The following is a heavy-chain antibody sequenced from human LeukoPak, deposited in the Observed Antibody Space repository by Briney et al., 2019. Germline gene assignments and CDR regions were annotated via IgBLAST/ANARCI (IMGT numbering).Heavy chain of an antibody. D-gene: IGHD2-15*01. CDR1: GYTFTSYG. V-gene: IGHV1-18*04. Sequence: ASVQVSCQASGYTFTSYGISWVRQAPGQGLEWMGWISAYNGNTNYAQKLQGRVTMTTDTSTSTAYMELRSLRSDDAAVYYCARSFGTVVVVAADFDYWGQGTLVTVSS. J-gene: IGHJ4*02. CDR2: ISAYNGNT. CDR3: ARSFGTVVVVAADFDY.